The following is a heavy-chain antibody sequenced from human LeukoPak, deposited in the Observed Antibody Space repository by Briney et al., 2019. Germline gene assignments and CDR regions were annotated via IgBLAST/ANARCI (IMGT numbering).Heavy chain of an antibody. CDR2: IRSDGSNK. J-gene: IGHJ4*02. CDR1: GFTFSDSG. V-gene: IGHV3-30*02. D-gene: IGHD4-23*01. CDR3: AHGAHWDTVVGPFDY. Sequence: GGSLRLSCAASGFTFSDSGMHWVRQAPGKGLEWVAFIRSDGSNKYYADSVKGRFSISRDNSKNTLYLQMNSLRSEDTAVYYCAHGAHWDTVVGPFDYWGQGTLVTVSS.